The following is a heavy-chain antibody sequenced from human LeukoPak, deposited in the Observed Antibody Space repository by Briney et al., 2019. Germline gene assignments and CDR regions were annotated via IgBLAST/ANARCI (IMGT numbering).Heavy chain of an antibody. D-gene: IGHD2-2*01. CDR2: IYHSGRA. CDR1: GYSISSGYQ. CDR3: ARDPRWLTPDCTSTSCYENYFDP. J-gene: IGHJ5*02. Sequence: SETLSLTCGVSGYSISSGYQWAWIRQSPGKGLEWIGSIYHSGRAHYNPSLKSRVTISVETSKNQFSLNMYSVTAADTAVYYCARDPRWLTPDCTSTSCYENYFDPWGQGTLVTVSS. V-gene: IGHV4-38-2*02.